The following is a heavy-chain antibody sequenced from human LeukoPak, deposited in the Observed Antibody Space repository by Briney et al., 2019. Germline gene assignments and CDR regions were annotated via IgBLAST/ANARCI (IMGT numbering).Heavy chain of an antibody. CDR1: GFTFSSYA. V-gene: IGHV3-23*01. CDR3: AKKVDNIAAAGNRFDP. J-gene: IGHJ5*02. D-gene: IGHD6-13*01. Sequence: GGSLRLSCAASGFTFSSYAMNWVRQASGKGLDWVSAISDSGGITYYADSVKGRFTISRDNSKNTVYLQMNSLRAEDTAVYYCAKKVDNIAAAGNRFDPWGQGTLVAVSS. CDR2: ISDSGGIT.